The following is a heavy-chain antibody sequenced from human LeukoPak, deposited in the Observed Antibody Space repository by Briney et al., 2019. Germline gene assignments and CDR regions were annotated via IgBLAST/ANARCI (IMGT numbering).Heavy chain of an antibody. CDR1: GGSISSYY. J-gene: IGHJ6*03. V-gene: IGHV4-59*01. D-gene: IGHD1-26*01. CDR3: ARELGEGANNYYYYYMDV. CDR2: IYYSGST. Sequence: SETLSLTCTVSGGSISSYYWSWIRQPPGKGLEWIGYIYYSGSTNYNPSLKSRVTISVDTSKNQFSLKLSSVTAADTAVYYCARELGEGANNYYYYYMDVWGKGTTVTVSS.